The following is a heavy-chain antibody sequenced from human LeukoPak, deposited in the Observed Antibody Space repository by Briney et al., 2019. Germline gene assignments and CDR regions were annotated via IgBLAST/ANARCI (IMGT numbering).Heavy chain of an antibody. Sequence: SETLSLTCGISGDSIRRNYWSWIRQPPGKGLEWIGHIHYSGNTNYNPSLKSRVSISVDTSKNQFSLKLTSVTAADTAVYYCAAYRSGTHYNSYYFDDWGQGTLVIVSS. J-gene: IGHJ4*02. V-gene: IGHV4-59*12. CDR1: GDSIRRNY. CDR2: IHYSGNT. CDR3: AAYRSGTHYNSYYFDD. D-gene: IGHD3-10*01.